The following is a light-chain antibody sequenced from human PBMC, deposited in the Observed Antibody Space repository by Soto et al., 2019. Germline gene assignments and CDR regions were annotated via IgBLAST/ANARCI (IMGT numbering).Light chain of an antibody. J-gene: IGLJ3*02. Sequence: QSALTQPASVSGSPVQSITISCTGTSSDVGGYDYVSWYQQHPGKAPKLLIYEVANRPSGFSNRFSGSKSGNTASLTISGLQAEDEADYYCGSFAANDNVVFGGGTKLTAL. V-gene: IGLV2-14*01. CDR1: SSDVGGYDY. CDR2: EVA. CDR3: GSFAANDNVV.